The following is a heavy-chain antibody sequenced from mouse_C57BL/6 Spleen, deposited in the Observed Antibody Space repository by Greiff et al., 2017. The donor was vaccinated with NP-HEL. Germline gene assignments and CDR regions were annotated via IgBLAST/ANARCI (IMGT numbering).Heavy chain of an antibody. D-gene: IGHD2-2*01. CDR2: INPSTGGT. CDR3: ASYGYDGVYAMDY. V-gene: IGHV1-42*01. J-gene: IGHJ4*01. Sequence: VQLQQSGPELVKPGASVKISCKASGYSFTGYYMNWVKQSPEKSLEWIGEINPSTGGTTYNQKFKAKATLTVDKSSSTAYMQLKSLTSEDSAVYYCASYGYDGVYAMDYWGQGTSVTVSS. CDR1: GYSFTGYY.